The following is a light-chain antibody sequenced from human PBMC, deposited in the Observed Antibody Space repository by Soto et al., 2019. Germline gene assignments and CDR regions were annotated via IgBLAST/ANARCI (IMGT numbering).Light chain of an antibody. Sequence: EIVSTQSPGTLSLSPGERATLSCRASQSVSSSYLAWYQQKPGQAPRLLIYGASSRATGIPDRFSGSGSGTDFTLTISRLEPDDFAVYYCQQYGSSPFTLGQGTQLES. CDR3: QQYGSSPFT. CDR2: GAS. V-gene: IGKV3-20*01. CDR1: QSVSSSY. J-gene: IGKJ5*01.